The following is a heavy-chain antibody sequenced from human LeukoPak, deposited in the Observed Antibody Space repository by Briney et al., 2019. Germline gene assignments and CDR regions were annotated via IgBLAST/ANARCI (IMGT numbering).Heavy chain of an antibody. CDR3: ARSRPVDYYDSSGFFDY. CDR2: IYYSGST. D-gene: IGHD3-22*01. Sequence: SETLSLTCTVSGGSISSYYWSWIRQPPGKGLEWIGYIYYSGSTNYNPSLKSRVTISVDTSKNQFSLKLSSVTAADTAVYYCARSRPVDYYDSSGFFDYWGQGTLVTVSS. V-gene: IGHV4-59*01. CDR1: GGSISSYY. J-gene: IGHJ4*02.